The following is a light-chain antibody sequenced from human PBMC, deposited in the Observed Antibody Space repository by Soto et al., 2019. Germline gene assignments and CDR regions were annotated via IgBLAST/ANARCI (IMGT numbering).Light chain of an antibody. CDR1: QSISSW. CDR3: QQYTSWT. Sequence: DIQMTQSPSTLSASVGDRVTITCRASQSISSWLAWYQQKPGKAPKLLIYKASSLESGVPSRFSGSGSGTDFTLTISSLQPDDFATYYCQQYTSWTFGQGTTVEIK. V-gene: IGKV1-5*03. CDR2: KAS. J-gene: IGKJ1*01.